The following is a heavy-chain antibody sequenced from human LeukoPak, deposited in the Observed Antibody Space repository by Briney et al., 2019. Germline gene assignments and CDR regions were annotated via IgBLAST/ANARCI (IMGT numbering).Heavy chain of an antibody. CDR1: GYSISSGYY. CDR2: IYHSGST. CDR3: ARRPTGGLLRPFDY. V-gene: IGHV4-38-2*02. J-gene: IGHJ4*02. Sequence: PSETLSLTCTVSGYSISSGYYWGWIRQPPGKGLEWIGSIYHSGSTYYNPSLKSRDTISVDTSKNQFSLKLSSVTAADTAVYYCARRPTGGLLRPFDYWGQGTLVTVSS. D-gene: IGHD1-14*01.